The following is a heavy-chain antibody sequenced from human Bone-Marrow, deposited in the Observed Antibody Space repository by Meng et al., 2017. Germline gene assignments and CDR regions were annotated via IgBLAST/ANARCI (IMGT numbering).Heavy chain of an antibody. CDR1: GFSFSDYE. D-gene: IGHD2-15*01. J-gene: IGHJ4*02. Sequence: GGSLRLSCAASGFSFSDYEMNWVRQAPGKGLEWVSYISGSGDTMYHADSVKGRFTISRDNAKNSLYLQMNSLRSEDTAVYYCARDGNLGWSFDYWGQGTRVTVSS. CDR2: ISGSGDTM. CDR3: ARDGNLGWSFDY. V-gene: IGHV3-48*03.